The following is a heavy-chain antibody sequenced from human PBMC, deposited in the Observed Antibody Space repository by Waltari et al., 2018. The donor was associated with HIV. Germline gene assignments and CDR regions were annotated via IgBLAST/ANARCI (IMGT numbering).Heavy chain of an antibody. V-gene: IGHV1-3*01. Sequence: QVQLVQSGAEVKKPGASVKVSCEASGYTFTNYAIHWVRQAPGQSLEGMGWIQDGNGDTKYSKKVQGRVTITRDTSASTAYMDLSSLRSEDTALYYCVANPDEGRFDPWGRGTLVTVSS. CDR1: GYTFTNYA. J-gene: IGHJ5*02. CDR2: IQDGNGDT. CDR3: VANPDEGRFDP.